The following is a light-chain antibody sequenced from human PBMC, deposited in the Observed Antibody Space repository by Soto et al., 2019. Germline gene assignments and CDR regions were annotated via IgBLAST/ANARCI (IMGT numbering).Light chain of an antibody. CDR1: QGISTW. J-gene: IGKJ5*01. CDR2: TAS. V-gene: IGKV1-12*01. CDR3: QQAASFPIT. Sequence: DIQMTQSPSSASASVGDVVTITCRASQGISTWLAWYQQKPGKAPNLLIYTASSLQSGVPSRFSGSGSGTDFTLTMNGLQPEDFATYYCQQAASFPITFGQGTRLEIK.